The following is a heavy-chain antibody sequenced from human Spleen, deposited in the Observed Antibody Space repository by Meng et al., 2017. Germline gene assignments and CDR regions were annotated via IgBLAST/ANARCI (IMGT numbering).Heavy chain of an antibody. J-gene: IGHJ4*02. CDR2: LIPVLNKA. CDR1: GYTFTNYG. V-gene: IGHV1-69*10. CDR3: ARGRGNQPLFDF. D-gene: IGHD2/OR15-2a*01. Sequence: QVQVVQSGAEVKKPGASVKVSCKASGYTFTNYGISWVRQAPGQGLEWMGGLIPVLNKAKSAPRFQDRVTFTADETTTTAYMELSSLTFEDTAVYFCARGRGNQPLFDFWGQGTLVTVSS.